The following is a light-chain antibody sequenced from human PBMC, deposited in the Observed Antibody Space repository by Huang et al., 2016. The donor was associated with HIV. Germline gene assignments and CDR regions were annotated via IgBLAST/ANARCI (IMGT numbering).Light chain of an antibody. CDR3: QQANSFPSIT. V-gene: IGKV1-12*02. Sequence: DIQMTQSPSSVSASVGDRVTITCRASQGISKWLAWYQQKPGKAPKLLIYGASSLQSGVPSRFSGSGSGTHFTLTISSLQPEDFATYYCQQANSFPSITFGQGTRLEIK. CDR2: GAS. CDR1: QGISKW. J-gene: IGKJ5*01.